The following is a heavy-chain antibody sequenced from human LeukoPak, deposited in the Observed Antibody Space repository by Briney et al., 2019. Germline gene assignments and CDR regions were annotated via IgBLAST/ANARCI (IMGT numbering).Heavy chain of an antibody. Sequence: GGSLRLSCAASGFTFSSYSMNWVRQAPGKGLEWVSYISSSSSTIYYADSVKGRLTISRDNAKNSLYLQMNSLRAEDTAVYYCARGVPPAHLDLDYWGQGTLVTVSS. D-gene: IGHD3/OR15-3a*01. CDR1: GFTFSSYS. CDR3: ARGVPPAHLDLDY. CDR2: ISSSSSTI. J-gene: IGHJ4*02. V-gene: IGHV3-48*01.